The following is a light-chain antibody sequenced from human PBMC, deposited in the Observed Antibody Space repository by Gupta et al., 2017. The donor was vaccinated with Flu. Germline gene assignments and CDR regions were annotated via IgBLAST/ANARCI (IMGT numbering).Light chain of an antibody. CDR2: AAS. V-gene: IGKV1-16*02. J-gene: IGKJ5*01. Sequence: DIQMTQSPSSLSASVGDRVTITCRASQGIINNLAWFQQKPGKGPKSLIYAASSLQRGVQSKCSGSGSVSGTDFTLTISSLQPEDSATYFCQQENSYPNTFGQGTLLEIK. CDR3: QQENSYPNT. CDR1: QGIINN.